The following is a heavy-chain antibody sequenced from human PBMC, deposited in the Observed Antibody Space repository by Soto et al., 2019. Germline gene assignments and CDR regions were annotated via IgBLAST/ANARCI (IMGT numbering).Heavy chain of an antibody. V-gene: IGHV3-23*01. Sequence: GGSLRLSCAASGLIFINYAMNWVRQAPGKGLEWVSVIGGRGNSAYYADSVQGRFTISRDNSKNTLSLQMSSLTADDTAIYYCVREGRGSFDFWGRGTMVTVSS. J-gene: IGHJ3*01. CDR2: IGGRGNSA. D-gene: IGHD5-12*01. CDR3: VREGRGSFDF. CDR1: GLIFINYA.